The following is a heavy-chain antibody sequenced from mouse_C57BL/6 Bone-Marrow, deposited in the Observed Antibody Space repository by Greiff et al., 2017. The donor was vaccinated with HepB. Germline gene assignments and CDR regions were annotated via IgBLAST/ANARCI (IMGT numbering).Heavy chain of an antibody. J-gene: IGHJ4*01. CDR2: IRNKANGYTT. CDR3: ARYEGRAMDY. V-gene: IGHV7-3*01. Sequence: EVMLVDSGGGLVQPGGSLSLSCAASGFTFTDYYMSWVRQPPGKALEWLGFIRNKANGYTTEYSASVKGRFTISRDNSQSILYLQMNALRAEDSATYYCARYEGRAMDYWGQGTSVTVSS. CDR1: GFTFTDYY.